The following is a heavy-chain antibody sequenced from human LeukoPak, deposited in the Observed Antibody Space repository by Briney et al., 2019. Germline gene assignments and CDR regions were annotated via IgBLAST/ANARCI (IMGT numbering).Heavy chain of an antibody. D-gene: IGHD5-18*01. CDR1: GYSFTSYC. Sequence: GEPLKISLKGSGYSFTSYCIGWVGQMPWKRLEWKGRIYPGDSDTRYSPSFQGQVTISADKSISHAYQQASSRKASDPAIYYRAIQNGYPYAFDIWGQGTMVTVSS. CDR2: IYPGDSDT. J-gene: IGHJ3*02. CDR3: AIQNGYPYAFDI. V-gene: IGHV5-51*01.